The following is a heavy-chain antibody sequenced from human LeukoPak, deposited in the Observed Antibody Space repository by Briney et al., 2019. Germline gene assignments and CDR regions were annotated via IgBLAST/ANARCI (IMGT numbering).Heavy chain of an antibody. CDR1: GGSISSYY. CDR3: TRSQKEYYYDSSGYAGY. V-gene: IGHV4-59*08. J-gene: IGHJ4*02. Sequence: SETLSLTCTVSGGSISSYYWSWIRQPPGKGLEWIGYIYYSGSTNYNPSLKSRVTISVDTSKNQFSLKLSSVTAADTAVYYCTRSQKEYYYDSSGYAGYWGQGTLVTVSS. D-gene: IGHD3-22*01. CDR2: IYYSGST.